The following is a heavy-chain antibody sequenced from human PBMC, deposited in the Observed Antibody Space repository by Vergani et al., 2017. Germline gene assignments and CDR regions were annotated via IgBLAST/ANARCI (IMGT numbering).Heavy chain of an antibody. CDR2: IYYSGST. Sequence: QVQLQESGPGLVKPSETLSLTCTVSGGSISSYYWSWIRQPPGKGLEWIGYIYYSGSTNYNPSLKSRVTISVDTSKNQFSLKLSSVTAADTAVYYCERATPMVYAIWGGGYFDYWGQGTLVTVSS. J-gene: IGHJ4*02. D-gene: IGHD2-8*01. CDR1: GGSISSYY. V-gene: IGHV4-59*01. CDR3: ERATPMVYAIWGGGYFDY.